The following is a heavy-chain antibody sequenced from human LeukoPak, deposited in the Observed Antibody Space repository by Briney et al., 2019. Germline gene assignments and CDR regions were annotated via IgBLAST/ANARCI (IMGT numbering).Heavy chain of an antibody. Sequence: GESLKISCKGSGYSFTSNWIGWVRQMPGKGLEWMGIIFPGDSDTRYSPSFQGQVTISVDKSISTAYLQWRSLKASDTAIYYCARQMVGTSVGYAFDMWGQGTLVTISS. D-gene: IGHD1-7*01. CDR1: GYSFTSNW. CDR3: ARQMVGTSVGYAFDM. V-gene: IGHV5-51*01. J-gene: IGHJ3*02. CDR2: IFPGDSDT.